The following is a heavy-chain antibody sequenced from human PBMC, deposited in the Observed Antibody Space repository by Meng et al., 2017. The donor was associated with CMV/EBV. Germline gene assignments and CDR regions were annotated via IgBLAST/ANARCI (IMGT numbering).Heavy chain of an antibody. CDR1: VGSISSYY. J-gene: IGHJ5*02. V-gene: IGHV4-4*07. Sequence: GQLQASGPGLVNPSEPLSLPCTVSVGSISSYYWSWIRQPAGKGLEWIGRIYTSGSTNYNPSLKSRVTMSVDTSKNQFSLKLSSVTAADTAVYYCARDLMNCSSTSCANWFDPWGQGTLVTVSS. D-gene: IGHD2-2*01. CDR3: ARDLMNCSSTSCANWFDP. CDR2: IYTSGST.